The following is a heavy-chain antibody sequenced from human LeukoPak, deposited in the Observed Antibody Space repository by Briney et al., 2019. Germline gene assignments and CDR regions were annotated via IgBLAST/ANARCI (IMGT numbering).Heavy chain of an antibody. CDR3: ARVHYYRMDV. Sequence: SETLSLTCAVYGGSFSGYYWSWIRQPPGKGLEWIGEINHSGSTNYNPSLKSRVTISVDTSKNQSSLKLSSVTAADTAVYYCARVHYYRMDVWGQGTTVTVSS. CDR1: GGSFSGYY. J-gene: IGHJ6*02. CDR2: INHSGST. V-gene: IGHV4-34*01.